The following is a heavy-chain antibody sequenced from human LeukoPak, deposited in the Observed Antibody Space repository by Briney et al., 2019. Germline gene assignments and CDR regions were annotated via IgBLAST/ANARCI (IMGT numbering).Heavy chain of an antibody. CDR3: ATVSGTTGTKINWFDP. Sequence: AASVKVSCKASGYTFTGYYMHWVRQAPGKGLEWMGGFDPEDGETIYAQKFQGRVTMTEDTSTDTAYMELSSLRSEDTAVYYCATVSGTTGTKINWFDPWGQGTLVTVSS. CDR1: GYTFTGYY. J-gene: IGHJ5*02. V-gene: IGHV1-24*01. CDR2: FDPEDGET. D-gene: IGHD1-1*01.